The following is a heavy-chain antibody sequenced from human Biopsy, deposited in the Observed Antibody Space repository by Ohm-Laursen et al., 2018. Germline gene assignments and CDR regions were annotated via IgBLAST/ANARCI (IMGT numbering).Heavy chain of an antibody. V-gene: IGHV3-73*01. D-gene: IGHD5-12*01. CDR2: IKKKSNNDAT. CDR3: TRSAGYGYDY. CDR1: GFTLSAFA. Sequence: SLRLSCSASGFTLSAFALHWVRQASGRGLEWVGRIKKKSNNDATAYAEPMKGRFSIFRDDSKSTSFLQMNSLKIEDTAVYFCTRSAGYGYDYWGQGILVAVSS. J-gene: IGHJ4*02.